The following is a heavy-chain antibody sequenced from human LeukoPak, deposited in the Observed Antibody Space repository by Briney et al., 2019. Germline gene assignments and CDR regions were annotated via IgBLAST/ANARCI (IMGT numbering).Heavy chain of an antibody. J-gene: IGHJ4*02. Sequence: GGSLRLSCAASGFNLNNFAVSWVRQAPGKGLEWVANINQDGSKKPYADSMKGRFTISRDNAKESLYLQLNSLRADDTAVYYCAKWGPHCVGDYCPALDSWGQGTLVTVSS. V-gene: IGHV3-7*01. CDR1: GFNLNNFA. CDR3: AKWGPHCVGDYCPALDS. CDR2: INQDGSKK. D-gene: IGHD2-21*02.